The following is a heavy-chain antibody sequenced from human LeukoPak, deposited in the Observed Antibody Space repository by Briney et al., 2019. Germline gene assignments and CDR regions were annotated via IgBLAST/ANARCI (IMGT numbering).Heavy chain of an antibody. CDR3: ARFRTPCFDY. Sequence: ASVKVSYKASGYTFTSYYMHWVRQAPGQGLEWMGIINPSGGSTSYAQKFQSRVTMTRDTSTSTVYMELSSLRSEDTAVYYCARFRTPCFDYWGQGTLVTVSS. J-gene: IGHJ4*02. V-gene: IGHV1-46*01. D-gene: IGHD2-15*01. CDR2: INPSGGST. CDR1: GYTFTSYY.